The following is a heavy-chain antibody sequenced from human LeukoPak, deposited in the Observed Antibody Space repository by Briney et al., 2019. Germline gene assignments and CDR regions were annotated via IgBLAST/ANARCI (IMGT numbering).Heavy chain of an antibody. V-gene: IGHV4-39*01. J-gene: IGHJ6*02. D-gene: IGHD1-1*01. CDR2: IYYSGST. CDR1: GGSISSSSYY. CDR3: ARHWKGHYYYYTMDV. Sequence: SETLSLTCTVSGGSISSSSYYWGWIRQPPRKGLEWIGSIYYSGSTYYNPSLKSRITISVDTSKNQFSLKLSSVTAADTAVYYCARHWKGHYYYYTMDVWGQGTTVTVSS.